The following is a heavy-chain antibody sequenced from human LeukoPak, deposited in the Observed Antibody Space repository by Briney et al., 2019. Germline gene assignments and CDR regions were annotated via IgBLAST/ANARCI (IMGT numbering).Heavy chain of an antibody. CDR1: GGSFSGYY. J-gene: IGHJ4*02. Sequence: KPSETLSLTCTVYGGSFSGYYWSWIRQPPGKGLEWIGEINHSGSTNYNPSLKSRVTISVDTSKNQFSLKLSSVTAADTAVYYCARSKYCSSTSCYNPIDYWGQGTLVTVSS. CDR2: INHSGST. D-gene: IGHD2-2*02. V-gene: IGHV4-34*01. CDR3: ARSKYCSSTSCYNPIDY.